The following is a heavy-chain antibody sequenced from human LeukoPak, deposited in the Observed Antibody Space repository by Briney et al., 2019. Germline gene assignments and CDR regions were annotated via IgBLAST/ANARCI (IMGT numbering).Heavy chain of an antibody. CDR2: ISGSGGST. V-gene: IGHV3-23*01. J-gene: IGHJ4*02. Sequence: GGSLRLSCAASGFTFSSYAMSWVRQAPGKGLEWVSAISGSGGSTYYADSVKGRFTISRDNSKNTLYLQMNSLRAEDTAVSYWPKGSGGSGSYSKYYFDYWGQGTLVTVSS. CDR3: PKGSGGSGSYSKYYFDY. CDR1: GFTFSSYA. D-gene: IGHD3-10*01.